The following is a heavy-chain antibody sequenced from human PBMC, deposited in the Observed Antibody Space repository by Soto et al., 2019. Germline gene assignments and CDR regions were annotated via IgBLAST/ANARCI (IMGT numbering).Heavy chain of an antibody. D-gene: IGHD3-22*01. J-gene: IGHJ4*02. CDR1: GFTFSSYW. CDR2: IKQDGSEK. V-gene: IGHV3-7*05. Sequence: VQLVESGGGLVQPGGSLRLSCAASGFTFSSYWMSWVRQAPGKGLEWVANIKQDGSEKYYVDSVKGRFTISRDNAKNSLYLQMNSLRAEDTAVYYCAKKTSLPYDSSGYDFDYWGQGTLVTVSS. CDR3: AKKTSLPYDSSGYDFDY.